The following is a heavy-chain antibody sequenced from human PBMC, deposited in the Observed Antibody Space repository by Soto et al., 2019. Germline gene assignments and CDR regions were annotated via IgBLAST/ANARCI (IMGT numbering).Heavy chain of an antibody. CDR2: IDPGRDAT. J-gene: IGHJ4*02. Sequence: QVQLVQSGPEVKKPGASVKVCSEASGYTFSNYYIHWIRQAPGQGLEWMGIIDPGRDATTYAQKLQGRVTMTKDTSTSTVYMELSSLTSEDTAVYYCARAGDNSGYYDYWGRGTLVTVSS. V-gene: IGHV1-46*04. D-gene: IGHD1-26*01. CDR3: ARAGDNSGYYDY. CDR1: GYTFSNYY.